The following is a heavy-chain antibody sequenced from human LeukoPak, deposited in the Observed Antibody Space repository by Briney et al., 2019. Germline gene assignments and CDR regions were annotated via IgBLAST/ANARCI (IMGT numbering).Heavy chain of an antibody. D-gene: IGHD2-2*01. J-gene: IGHJ6*02. CDR3: ARVGIGYCSSTSCTPFYGMDV. CDR1: GFTFSSYE. V-gene: IGHV3-48*03. Sequence: PRGSLRLSCAASGFTFSSYEMNWVRQAPGKGLEWVSYISSSGSTIYYADSVKGRFTISRDNAKNSLYLQMNSLRAEDTAVYYCARVGIGYCSSTSCTPFYGMDVWGQGTTVTVSS. CDR2: ISSSGSTI.